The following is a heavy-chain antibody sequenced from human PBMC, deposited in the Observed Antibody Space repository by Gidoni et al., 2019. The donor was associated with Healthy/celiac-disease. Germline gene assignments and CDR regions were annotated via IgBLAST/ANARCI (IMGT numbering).Heavy chain of an antibody. J-gene: IGHJ4*02. Sequence: QVQLVQSGAEVKKPGSSVKVSCKASGGTFSSYTISWVRQAPGQGLEWMGRIIPILGIANYAQKFQGRVTITADKSTSTAYMELSSLRSEDTAVYYCARDLDYYDSSGYHYWGQGTLVTVSS. V-gene: IGHV1-69*08. CDR3: ARDLDYYDSSGYHY. CDR2: IIPILGIA. D-gene: IGHD3-22*01. CDR1: GGTFSSYT.